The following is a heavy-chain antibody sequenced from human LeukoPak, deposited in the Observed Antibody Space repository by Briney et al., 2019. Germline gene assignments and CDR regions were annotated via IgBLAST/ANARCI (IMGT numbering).Heavy chain of an antibody. J-gene: IGHJ4*02. CDR2: IKSKTDGGTT. D-gene: IGHD4-17*01. V-gene: IGHV3-15*01. CDR3: TTDDLRYGFTDY. CDR1: GFSVTNAW. Sequence: GGSLRLSCSASGFSVTNAWMSWVRQAPGKGLEWVGRIKSKTDGGTTDYAAPVKGRFTISRDDSKNTLYLQMNSLKTEDTAVYYCTTDDLRYGFTDYWGQGTLVTVSS.